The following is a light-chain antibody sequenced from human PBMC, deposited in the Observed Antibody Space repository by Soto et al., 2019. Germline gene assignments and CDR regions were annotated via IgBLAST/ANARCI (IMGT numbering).Light chain of an antibody. V-gene: IGKV3-20*01. CDR3: LQYGSSLWT. Sequence: EIVLTQSPGTLSLSPGERATLSCRASQSVDSTFLAWYQQRPGQSPRLLIQNAFRRATDIPDRFSGGGSGTHFTLNISRMETEDFAVYFCLQYGSSLWTFGQGTKVDIK. CDR1: QSVDSTF. J-gene: IGKJ1*01. CDR2: NAF.